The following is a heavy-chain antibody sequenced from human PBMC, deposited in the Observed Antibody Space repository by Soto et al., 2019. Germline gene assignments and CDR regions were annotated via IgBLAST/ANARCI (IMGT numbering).Heavy chain of an antibody. V-gene: IGHV3-30-3*01. J-gene: IGHJ5*02. Sequence: QVQLVESGGGVVQPGRSLRLSCAASGFTFSSYAMHWVRQAPGKGLEWVAVISYDGSNKYYADSVKGRFTISRDNSKNTLNRQMNSLRAEDTAVYYCARDPYCGGDCYSGTGAGWFDPWGQGTLVTVSS. CDR2: ISYDGSNK. CDR3: ARDPYCGGDCYSGTGAGWFDP. CDR1: GFTFSSYA. D-gene: IGHD2-21*02.